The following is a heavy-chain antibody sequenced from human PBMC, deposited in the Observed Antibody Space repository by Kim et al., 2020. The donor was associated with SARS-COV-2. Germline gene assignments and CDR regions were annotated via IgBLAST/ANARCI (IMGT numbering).Heavy chain of an antibody. CDR1: GFTFSSYG. CDR3: AKDPYSSSWYGDYYYYGMDV. J-gene: IGHJ6*02. V-gene: IGHV3-30*18. D-gene: IGHD6-13*01. CDR2: ISYDGSNK. Sequence: GGSLRLSCAASGFTFSSYGMHWVRQAPGKGLEWVAVISYDGSNKYYADSVKGRFTISRDNSKNTLYLQMNSLRAEDTAVYYCAKDPYSSSWYGDYYYYGMDVWGQGTTVTVSS.